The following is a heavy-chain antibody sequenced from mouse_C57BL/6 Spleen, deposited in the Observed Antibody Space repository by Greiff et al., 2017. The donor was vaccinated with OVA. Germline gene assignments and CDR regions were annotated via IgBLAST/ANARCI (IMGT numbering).Heavy chain of an antibody. Sequence: VQLKQSGPELVKPGASVKISCKASGYSFTGYYMNWVKQSPEKSLEWIGEINPSTGGTTYNQKFKAKATLTVDKSSSTAYMQLKSLTSEDSAVYYCAIGGGFAYWGQGTLVTVSA. D-gene: IGHD3-3*01. J-gene: IGHJ3*01. V-gene: IGHV1-42*01. CDR1: GYSFTGYY. CDR3: AIGGGFAY. CDR2: INPSTGGT.